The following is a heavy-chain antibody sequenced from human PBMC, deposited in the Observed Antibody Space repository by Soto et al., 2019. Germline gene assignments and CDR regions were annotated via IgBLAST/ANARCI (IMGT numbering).Heavy chain of an antibody. CDR1: GYTFTSYG. D-gene: IGHD3-22*01. J-gene: IGHJ4*02. CDR3: AREKSANYYDSSGQEDY. Sequence: QVQLVQSGAEVKKPGASVKVSCKASGYTFTSYGISWLRQAPGQGLEWMGWISAYNGNTNYAQKLQGRVTMTTDTSTSTAYMELRSLRSDDTAVYYCAREKSANYYDSSGQEDYWGQGTLVTVSS. CDR2: ISAYNGNT. V-gene: IGHV1-18*04.